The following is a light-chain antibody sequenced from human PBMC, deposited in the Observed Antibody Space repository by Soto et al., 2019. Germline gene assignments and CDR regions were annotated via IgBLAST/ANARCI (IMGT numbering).Light chain of an antibody. CDR2: GNS. CDR1: SSNIGAGYD. CDR3: RSYDSSLRARL. V-gene: IGLV1-40*01. Sequence: QSVLTQPPSVSGAPGQRVTISCTGSSSNIGAGYDVHWYQQLPGTAPKLLIYGNSNRPSGVPDRFSGSKSRTSPSLAITGPLADDDVDYYRRSYDSSLRARLFGEGTKPTVL. J-gene: IGLJ3*02.